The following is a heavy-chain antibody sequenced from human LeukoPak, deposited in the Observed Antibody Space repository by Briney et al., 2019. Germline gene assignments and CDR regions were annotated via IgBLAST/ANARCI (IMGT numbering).Heavy chain of an antibody. CDR3: AKGLSDYGDYDPLDY. V-gene: IGHV3-9*01. Sequence: GGSLRLSCAAPGFTFDDYAMHWVRQAPGKGLEWVSGISWNSGSIGYADSVKGRFTISRDNAKNSLYLQMNSLRAEDTALYYCAKGLSDYGDYDPLDYWGQGTLVTVSS. D-gene: IGHD4-17*01. CDR2: ISWNSGSI. CDR1: GFTFDDYA. J-gene: IGHJ4*02.